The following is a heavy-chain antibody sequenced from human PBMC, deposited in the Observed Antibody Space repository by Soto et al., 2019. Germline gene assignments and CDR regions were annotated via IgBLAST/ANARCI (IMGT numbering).Heavy chain of an antibody. CDR1: GFTFSDYA. J-gene: IGHJ4*02. Sequence: GGSLRLSCAASGFTFSDYAMSWVRQAPGKGLEWVSAIGTRDDIFYADSVKGRFTISRDNSKNTLYLQMNSLRAEDTAVYYCAKYYSNYVDYWGQGTLVTVSS. CDR3: AKYYSNYVDY. D-gene: IGHD4-4*01. CDR2: IGTRDDI. V-gene: IGHV3-23*01.